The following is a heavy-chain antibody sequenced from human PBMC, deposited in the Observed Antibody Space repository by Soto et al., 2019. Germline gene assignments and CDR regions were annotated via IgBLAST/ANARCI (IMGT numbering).Heavy chain of an antibody. V-gene: IGHV1-2*04. Sequence: XSVKVSCKASGSTFTGYYMHWVRQATGQGLEWMGWINPNSGGTNYSQKFQGWVTMTRDTSISTSYMDMSRVRSDATAVYHCGSSNWNYLDYWGQGTLVTVSS. D-gene: IGHD1-7*01. CDR1: GSTFTGYY. CDR2: INPNSGGT. J-gene: IGHJ4*02. CDR3: GSSNWNYLDY.